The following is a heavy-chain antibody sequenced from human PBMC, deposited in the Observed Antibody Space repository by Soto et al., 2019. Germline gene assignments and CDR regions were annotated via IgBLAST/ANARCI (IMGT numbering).Heavy chain of an antibody. V-gene: IGHV4-30-2*01. J-gene: IGHJ5*02. CDR1: GGSISSGGYS. D-gene: IGHD5-18*01. Sequence: SETLSLTCAVSGGSISSGGYSWSWIRQPPGKGLEWIGYIYHSGSTYYNPSLKSRVTISVDRSKNQFSLKLSSVTAADTAVYYCARDRSSGGAYSRRWFDPWGQGNLVTVSS. CDR2: IYHSGST. CDR3: ARDRSSGGAYSRRWFDP.